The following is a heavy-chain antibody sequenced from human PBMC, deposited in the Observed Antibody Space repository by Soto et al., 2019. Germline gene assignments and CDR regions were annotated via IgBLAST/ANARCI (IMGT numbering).Heavy chain of an antibody. D-gene: IGHD3-3*01. V-gene: IGHV4-4*07. J-gene: IGHJ6*02. Sequence: SETLSLTCTVSGGSISSYYWSWIRQPAGKGLEWIGRIYTSGSTNYNPSLKSRVTMSVDTSKNQFSLKLSSVTAADTAVYYCARDPTSGLHEYYDFWSGYYTGDYYYGMDVWGQGTTVTVSS. CDR3: ARDPTSGLHEYYDFWSGYYTGDYYYGMDV. CDR1: GGSISSYY. CDR2: IYTSGST.